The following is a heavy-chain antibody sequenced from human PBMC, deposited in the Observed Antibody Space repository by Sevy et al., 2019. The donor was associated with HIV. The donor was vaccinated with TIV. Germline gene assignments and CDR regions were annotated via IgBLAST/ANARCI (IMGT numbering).Heavy chain of an antibody. J-gene: IGHJ5*02. CDR1: GGSFSRYY. CDR2: INHSGST. V-gene: IGHV4-34*01. CDR3: ARGRIAARRANWFDP. Sequence: SETLSLTCAVYGGSFSRYYWSWIRQPPGKGLELIGEINHSGSTNYNPSLKSRVTISVDTSKNQFSLKLSSVTAADTAVYYCARGRIAARRANWFDPWGQGTLVTVSS. D-gene: IGHD6-6*01.